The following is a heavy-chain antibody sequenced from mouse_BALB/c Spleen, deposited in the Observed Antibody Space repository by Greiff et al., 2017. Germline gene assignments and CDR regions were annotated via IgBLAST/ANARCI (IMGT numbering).Heavy chain of an antibody. D-gene: IGHD2-10*02. J-gene: IGHJ3*01. CDR2: ISSGGGST. CDR3: ARRGGYGNYFAY. CDR1: GFAFSSYD. Sequence: EVHLVESGGGLVKPGGSLKLSCAASGFAFSSYDMSWVRQTPEKRLEWVAYISSGGGSTYYPDTVKGRFTISRDNAKNTLYLQMSSLKSEDTAMDYCARRGGYGNYFAYWGQGTLVTVSA. V-gene: IGHV5-12-1*01.